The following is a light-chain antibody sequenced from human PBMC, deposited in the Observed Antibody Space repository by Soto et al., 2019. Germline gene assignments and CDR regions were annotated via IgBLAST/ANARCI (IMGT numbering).Light chain of an antibody. CDR2: DAS. CDR1: QSVSTY. Sequence: EIVLTQSPATLSLSPGERATLSCRASQSVSTYLAWYQQKPGQAPRLLIHDASNRATGIPARFSGRGSGTDFSLTISRLEPEDFAVYYCQQRSNWPPTFGQGTKVDIK. V-gene: IGKV3-11*01. CDR3: QQRSNWPPT. J-gene: IGKJ1*01.